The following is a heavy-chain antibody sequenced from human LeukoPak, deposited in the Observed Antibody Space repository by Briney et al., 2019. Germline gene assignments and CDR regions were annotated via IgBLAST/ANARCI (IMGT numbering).Heavy chain of an antibody. V-gene: IGHV3-48*01. CDR2: ISSSSSTI. Sequence: GGSLRLSCAASGFTFSSYSMNWVRQAPGKGLEGVSYISSSSSTIRYADSVKGRFTISRDNAKNSLYLQMNSLRAEDTAVYYCARVSQTPGGRGYFDYWGQGTLVTVSS. J-gene: IGHJ4*02. CDR1: GFTFSSYS. CDR3: ARVSQTPGGRGYFDY. D-gene: IGHD2-15*01.